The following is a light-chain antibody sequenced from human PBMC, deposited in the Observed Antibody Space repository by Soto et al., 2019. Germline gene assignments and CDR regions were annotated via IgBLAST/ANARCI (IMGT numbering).Light chain of an antibody. CDR3: QQYNNWPPRWT. J-gene: IGKJ1*01. CDR2: RAS. V-gene: IGKV3-15*01. CDR1: QSMSAN. Sequence: EIVMTQSPATLSVSPGERASLSCKASQSMSANLAWYQQKPGQAPRLLIYRASTRATGIPARFSGGGSGTEFTLTISSLQSEDFAVYICQQYNNWPPRWTFGQGTKVEIK.